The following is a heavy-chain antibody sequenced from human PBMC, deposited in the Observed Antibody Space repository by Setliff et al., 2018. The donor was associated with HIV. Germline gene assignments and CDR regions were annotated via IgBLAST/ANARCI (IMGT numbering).Heavy chain of an antibody. V-gene: IGHV4-34*01. CDR1: NGSFSGYY. CDR2: INHSGST. CDR3: ATDSSGTTFDVFDI. Sequence: PSETLSLTCAVYNGSFSGYYWTWIRQPPGKGLEWIGEINHSGSTNYSPSLKSRVTISVDTSKNQFSLKLSSVTATDTAVYYCATDSSGTTFDVFDIWGQGTMVTVSS. J-gene: IGHJ3*02. D-gene: IGHD3-22*01.